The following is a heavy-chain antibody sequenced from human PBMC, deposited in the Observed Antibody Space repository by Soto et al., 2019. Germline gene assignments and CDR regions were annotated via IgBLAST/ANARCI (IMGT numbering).Heavy chain of an antibody. J-gene: IGHJ4*02. CDR3: AREPSRYQSYYFAY. CDR1: GGTLSNYG. D-gene: IGHD2-2*01. V-gene: IGHV1-69*12. Sequence: QLHLVQSGSEVKKPGSSVRVSCKTSGGTLSNYGLSWVRLAPGQGLEWMGGILPVFGTSNYAQKFQDRLTITADESTNTAYMDLTSLTSDDTAVYYCAREPSRYQSYYFAYWGQGTLVTVSS. CDR2: ILPVFGTS.